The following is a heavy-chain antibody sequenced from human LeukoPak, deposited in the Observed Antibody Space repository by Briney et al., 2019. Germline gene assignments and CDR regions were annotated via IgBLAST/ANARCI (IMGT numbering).Heavy chain of an antibody. J-gene: IGHJ4*02. Sequence: GASVKVSCKASGYTFTGYYMHWVRQAPGQGLEWMGWINTNTGNPTYAQGFTGRFVFSLDTSVSTAYLQISSLKAEDTAVYYCARGGATVAYHDWGQGTLVTVSS. CDR1: GYTFTGYY. CDR2: INTNTGNP. D-gene: IGHD4-23*01. CDR3: ARGGATVAYHD. V-gene: IGHV7-4-1*02.